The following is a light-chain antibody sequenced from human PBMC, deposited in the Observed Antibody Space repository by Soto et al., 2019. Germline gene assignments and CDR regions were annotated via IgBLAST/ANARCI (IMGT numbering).Light chain of an antibody. V-gene: IGKV2-28*01. CDR3: MQALQTPPYT. CDR1: RSLLHSNGHNY. CDR2: LGS. Sequence: EIVMTQSPLSRPVTLGESASISCRSSRSLLHSNGHNYLDWYLQKPGQSPQLLIYLGSNRASGVPDRFSSSGSGTDFTLKISRVEAEDVGVYYCMQALQTPPYTFGQGTKLEIK. J-gene: IGKJ2*01.